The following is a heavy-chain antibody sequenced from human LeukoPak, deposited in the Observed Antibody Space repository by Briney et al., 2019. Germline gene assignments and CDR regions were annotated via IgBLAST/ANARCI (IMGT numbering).Heavy chain of an antibody. J-gene: IGHJ6*03. CDR3: ARESYTNRGYYYHYMDV. CDR2: MYHSGST. CDR1: GYSISSGYY. D-gene: IGHD4-11*01. Sequence: SETLSLTCTVSGYSISSGYYWGWIRQPPGKGLEWIGSMYHSGSTYYNPSLKSRVTISVDTSKNQFSLKLSSVTAADTAVYYCARESYTNRGYYYHYMDVWGKGTTVTVSS. V-gene: IGHV4-38-2*02.